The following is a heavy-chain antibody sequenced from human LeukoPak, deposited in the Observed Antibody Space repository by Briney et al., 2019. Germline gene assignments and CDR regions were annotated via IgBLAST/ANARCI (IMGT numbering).Heavy chain of an antibody. J-gene: IGHJ4*02. V-gene: IGHV3-30*18. CDR3: AKEGIYDYIWGSYLSYYFDY. D-gene: IGHD3-16*02. CDR2: ISYDGSNK. CDR1: GFTFSSYG. Sequence: GGSLRLSCAASGFTFSSYGMHWVRQAPGKGLEWVAVISYDGSNKYYADSVKGRFTISRDNSKSTLYLQMNSLRAEDTAVYYCAKEGIYDYIWGSYLSYYFDYWGQGTLVTVSS.